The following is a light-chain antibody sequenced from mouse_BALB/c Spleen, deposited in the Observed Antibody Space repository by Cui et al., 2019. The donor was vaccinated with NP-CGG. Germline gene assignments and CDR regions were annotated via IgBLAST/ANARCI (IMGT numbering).Light chain of an antibody. V-gene: IGLV1*01. Sequence: QAVVTQESALTTSPGEPVTLTCRSSTGAVTTSNYANWVQEKPDHLFTGLIGGTNNRAPGVPARFSGSRIGDKAALTITGAQTEDEAIYFCALWYSNHWVFGGGTKLTVL. CDR2: GTN. J-gene: IGLJ1*01. CDR3: ALWYSNHWV. CDR1: TGAVTTSNY.